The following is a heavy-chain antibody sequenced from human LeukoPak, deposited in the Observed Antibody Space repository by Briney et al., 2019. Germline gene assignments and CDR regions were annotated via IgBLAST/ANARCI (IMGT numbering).Heavy chain of an antibody. Sequence: SETLSLTCTVSGGSISSHYWSWIRQPPGKGLEWIGYIYYSGSTNYNPSLKSRVTKSVDTSKNQFSLKLSSVTAADTAVYYCARGGAARQGWFDPWGQGTLVTVSS. CDR3: ARGGAARQGWFDP. D-gene: IGHD6-6*01. CDR2: IYYSGST. J-gene: IGHJ5*02. V-gene: IGHV4-59*11. CDR1: GGSISSHY.